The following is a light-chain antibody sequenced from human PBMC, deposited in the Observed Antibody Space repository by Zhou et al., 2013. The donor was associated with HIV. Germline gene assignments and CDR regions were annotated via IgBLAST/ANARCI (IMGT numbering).Light chain of an antibody. CDR3: QQYDTWPS. Sequence: EIVLTQSPDTLSLSPGESATLSCSASQSVSHFLAWYQQKPGQAPRLLIYDASNRATGIPARFSGSGSGRDFTLTISGLQPEDFALYYCQQYDTWPSFGQGTKLQIK. J-gene: IGKJ2*01. CDR2: DAS. V-gene: IGKV3-11*02. CDR1: QSVSHF.